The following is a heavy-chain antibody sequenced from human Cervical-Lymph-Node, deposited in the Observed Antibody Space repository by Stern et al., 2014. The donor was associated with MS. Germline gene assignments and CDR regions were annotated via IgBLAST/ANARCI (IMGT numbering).Heavy chain of an antibody. D-gene: IGHD2-15*01. V-gene: IGHV1-2*02. CDR3: ARDLYCSGGSCYYYFDY. CDR1: GYTFIGYY. J-gene: IGHJ4*02. CDR2: IRPNSGGT. Sequence: DQLVESGAEVKKPGASVKVSCKASGYTFIGYYIHWGRQAPGQGLEWMGWIRPNSGGTNYAQNFQGRVTMTRDTSISTVYLELSSLSSDDTAVYYCARDLYCSGGSCYYYFDYWGQGTLVTVSS.